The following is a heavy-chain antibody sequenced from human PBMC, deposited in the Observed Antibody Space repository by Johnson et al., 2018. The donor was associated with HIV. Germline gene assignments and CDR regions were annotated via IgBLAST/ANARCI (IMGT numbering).Heavy chain of an antibody. V-gene: IGHV3-53*01. CDR1: GFTVSSNY. CDR3: ARDRWGLKDAFDI. D-gene: IGHD3-16*01. CDR2: IGTAGDT. J-gene: IGHJ3*02. Sequence: VESGGGLIQPGGSLRLSCAASGFTVSSNYMSWVRQAPGKGLEWVSAIGTAGDTYYPGSVKGRFTISRDNSKNTLYLQMNSLRAEDTAVYYCARDRWGLKDAFDIWGQGTMVTVSS.